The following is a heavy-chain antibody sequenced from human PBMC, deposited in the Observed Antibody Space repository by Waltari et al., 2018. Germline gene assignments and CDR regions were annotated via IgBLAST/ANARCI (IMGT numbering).Heavy chain of an antibody. CDR3: ARGFTTAMYYMDV. D-gene: IGHD5-18*01. CDR1: GFTFSSYS. J-gene: IGHJ6*03. CDR2: ISSSSSYI. V-gene: IGHV3-21*03. Sequence: EVQLVESGGGLVKPGGSLRLSCAASGFTFSSYSMNWVRQAPGKGLEGVSSISSSSSYIDYADSVKGRVTIARDNAKNSLYLQMNSLRAEDTAVYYCARGFTTAMYYMDVWGKGTTVTVSS.